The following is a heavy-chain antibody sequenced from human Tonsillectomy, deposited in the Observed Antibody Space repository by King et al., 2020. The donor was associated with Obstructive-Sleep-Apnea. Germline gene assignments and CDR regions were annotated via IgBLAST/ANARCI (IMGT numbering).Heavy chain of an antibody. CDR1: GASISSSSYY. CDR3: AGVYSTTTCYDY. J-gene: IGHJ4*02. CDR2: IYYSGST. D-gene: IGHD2-2*01. Sequence: QLQESGPGLVKSSETLSLTCNVSGASISSSSYYWGWIRQPPGKGLEWIGSIYYSGSTSYNPSLKSRVTISVDTSRTRFSLKLSSVTAADTPVYYCAGVYSTTTCYDYWGQGTLVTVSS. V-gene: IGHV4-39*07.